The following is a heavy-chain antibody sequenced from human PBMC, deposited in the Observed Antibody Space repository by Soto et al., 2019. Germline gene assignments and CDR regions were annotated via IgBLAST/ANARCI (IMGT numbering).Heavy chain of an antibody. Sequence: SETLSLTCTVSGDSISSGDYSWGWIRQPPGKGLEWIGYIYRSGSAYYNPSLKSRVTISIERSMSQFSLKMTSVTAADTAMYYCARDLGDNSGWAAFDIWGQGTMVTVS. D-gene: IGHD6-19*01. CDR1: GDSISSGDYS. V-gene: IGHV4-30-2*01. J-gene: IGHJ3*02. CDR2: IYRSGSA. CDR3: ARDLGDNSGWAAFDI.